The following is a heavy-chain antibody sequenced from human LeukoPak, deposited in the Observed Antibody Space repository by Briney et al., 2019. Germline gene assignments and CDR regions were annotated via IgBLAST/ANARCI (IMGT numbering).Heavy chain of an antibody. CDR3: ARVTYYYDSSGSIDY. D-gene: IGHD3-22*01. CDR1: GGSISSSNW. Sequence: SETLSLTCAVSGGSISSSNWWSWVRQPPGKGLEWIGEIYHSGSTNYNPSLKSRVTISVDKSKNQFSLKLSSVTAADTAVYYCARVTYYYDSSGSIDYWGQGTLVTVSS. CDR2: IYHSGST. V-gene: IGHV4-4*02. J-gene: IGHJ4*02.